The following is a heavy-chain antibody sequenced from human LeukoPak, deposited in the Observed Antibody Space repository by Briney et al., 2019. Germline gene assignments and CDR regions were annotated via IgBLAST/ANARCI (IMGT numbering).Heavy chain of an antibody. CDR2: ISSSSTYI. D-gene: IGHD6-19*01. Sequence: PGGSLRLSCAASGFTFSNYGMNWVRQAPGKGLEWVSSISSSSTYIYYADSVKGRFTISRDNAENSLYLQMNSLRAEDTAVYYCAKSSGWNYYYYMDVWGKGTTVIASS. CDR3: AKSSGWNYYYYMDV. V-gene: IGHV3-21*01. CDR1: GFTFSNYG. J-gene: IGHJ6*03.